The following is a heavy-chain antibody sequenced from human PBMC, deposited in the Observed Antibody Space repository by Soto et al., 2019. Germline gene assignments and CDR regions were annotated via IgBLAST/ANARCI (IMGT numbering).Heavy chain of an antibody. J-gene: IGHJ5*02. V-gene: IGHV1-2*02. CDR3: ARGGREVPRIPYDT. CDR2: INPNVGGT. Sequence: QVQLVQSGAEVKKPGASVYVSCKASGYTFSDYYVHWVRQAPGQGLEWMGWINPNVGGTNYARKCQGRVTMTRGTSISTVYMKLTRLSPDDTAIYYCARGGREVPRIPYDTWGQGTRVTVSS. CDR1: GYTFSDYY. D-gene: IGHD3-16*01.